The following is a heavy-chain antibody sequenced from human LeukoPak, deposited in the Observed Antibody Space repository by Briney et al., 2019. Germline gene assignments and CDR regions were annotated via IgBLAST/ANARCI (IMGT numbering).Heavy chain of an antibody. Sequence: PGGSLRPSCAASGFTFSSYSMNWVRQAPGKGLEWVSSISSSSSYIYYADSVKGRFTISRDNAKNSLYLQMNSLRAEDTAVYYCARISTTGTDYWGQGTLVTVSS. J-gene: IGHJ4*02. V-gene: IGHV3-21*01. CDR3: ARISTTGTDY. CDR1: GFTFSSYS. CDR2: ISSSSSYI. D-gene: IGHD1-1*01.